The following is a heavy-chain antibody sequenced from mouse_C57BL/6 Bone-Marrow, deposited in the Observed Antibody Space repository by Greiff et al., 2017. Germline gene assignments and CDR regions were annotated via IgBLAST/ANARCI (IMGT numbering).Heavy chain of an antibody. Sequence: QVQLQQPGAELVKPGASVKLSCKASGYTFTSYWMHWVKQRPGQGLEWIGMIHPNSGSTNYNEKFKSKATLTVDKSSSTAYMQLSSLTSEDATVYYCARINYGRTFDYWGQGTTLTVSS. CDR1: GYTFTSYW. CDR2: IHPNSGST. D-gene: IGHD1-1*01. CDR3: ARINYGRTFDY. J-gene: IGHJ2*01. V-gene: IGHV1-64*01.